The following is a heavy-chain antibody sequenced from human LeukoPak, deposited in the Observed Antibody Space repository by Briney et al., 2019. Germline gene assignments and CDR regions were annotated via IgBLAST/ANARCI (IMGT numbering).Heavy chain of an antibody. J-gene: IGHJ6*03. V-gene: IGHV1-69*06. D-gene: IGHD6-19*01. Sequence: ASVTVSCKASGGTFSSYAISWVRQAPGQGLEWMGGIIPIFGTANYAQKFQGRVTITADKSTSTAYMELSSLRSEDTAVYYCARGISVAGTGYYYYMDVWGKGTTVTVSS. CDR1: GGTFSSYA. CDR2: IIPIFGTA. CDR3: ARGISVAGTGYYYYMDV.